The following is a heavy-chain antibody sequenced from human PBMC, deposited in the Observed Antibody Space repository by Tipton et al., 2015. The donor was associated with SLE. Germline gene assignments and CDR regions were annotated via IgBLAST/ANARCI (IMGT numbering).Heavy chain of an antibody. J-gene: IGHJ4*02. D-gene: IGHD6-6*01. Sequence: SLRLSCAASGFTFSNYGMHWVRQAPGKGLEWVTFIRYDGSYKYYADSVRGRFTISRDNSKNTLYLQMNSLRAEDTALYYCARDQWQLVRGSDYWGQGTLVTVSS. CDR3: ARDQWQLVRGSDY. V-gene: IGHV3-30*02. CDR2: IRYDGSYK. CDR1: GFTFSNYG.